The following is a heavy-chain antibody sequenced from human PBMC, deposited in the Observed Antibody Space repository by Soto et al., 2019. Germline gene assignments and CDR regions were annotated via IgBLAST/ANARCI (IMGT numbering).Heavy chain of an antibody. D-gene: IGHD6-19*01. CDR1: GGSFSGYY. CDR3: ARGRRQWLVLGASRYYYYGMDV. V-gene: IGHV4-34*01. J-gene: IGHJ6*02. Sequence: SETLSLTCAVYGGSFSGYYWSWIRQPPGKXLEWIGEINHSGSTNYNPSLKSRVTISVDTSKNQFSLKLSSVTAADTAVYYCARGRRQWLVLGASRYYYYGMDVWGQGTTVTVSS. CDR2: INHSGST.